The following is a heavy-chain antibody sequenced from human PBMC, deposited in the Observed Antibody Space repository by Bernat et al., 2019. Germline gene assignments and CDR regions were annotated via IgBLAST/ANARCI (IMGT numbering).Heavy chain of an antibody. CDR2: IKSKTDGGTT. Sequence: EVQLVESGGGLVKPGGSLRLSCAASGFTFSNAWMNWVRQAPGNGLAWVGRIKSKTDGGTTDYAAPEKGRLTISRDDSNNTMYQQMNSLKNEDTTVYYCTTVVDDSLPNDAFDIWGQGTMVTVSS. CDR3: TTVVDDSLPNDAFDI. V-gene: IGHV3-15*07. J-gene: IGHJ3*02. CDR1: GFTFSNAW. D-gene: IGHD2-15*01.